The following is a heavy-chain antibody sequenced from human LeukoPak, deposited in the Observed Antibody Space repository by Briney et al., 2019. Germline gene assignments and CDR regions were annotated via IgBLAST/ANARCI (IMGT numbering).Heavy chain of an antibody. CDR1: GYTFTSYD. D-gene: IGHD5-24*01. CDR3: ARDRGWRWLQLVDAFDI. CDR2: MNPNSGNT. V-gene: IGHV1-8*02. Sequence: ASVTVSCKASGYTFTSYDINWVRQATGQGLEWMGWMNPNSGNTGYAQKFQGRVTMTRDTSISTAYMELSRLRSDDTAVYYCARDRGWRWLQLVDAFDIWGQGTMVTVSS. J-gene: IGHJ3*02.